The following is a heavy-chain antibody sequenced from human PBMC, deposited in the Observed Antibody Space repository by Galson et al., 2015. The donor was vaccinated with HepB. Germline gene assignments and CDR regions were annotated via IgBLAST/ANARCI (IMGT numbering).Heavy chain of an antibody. CDR2: ISWNSGRV. J-gene: IGHJ4*02. Sequence: SLRLSCAASGFTFDDYAMHWVRQGPGKGLEWVAGISWNSGRVGYADSVKGRFIISRDNTKNSLNLEMNSLRTDDTALYYCAKIRPYAKYYYDSSGYLGAFDSWGQGPLVTVSS. CDR3: AKIRPYAKYYYDSSGYLGAFDS. V-gene: IGHV3-9*01. CDR1: GFTFDDYA. D-gene: IGHD3-22*01.